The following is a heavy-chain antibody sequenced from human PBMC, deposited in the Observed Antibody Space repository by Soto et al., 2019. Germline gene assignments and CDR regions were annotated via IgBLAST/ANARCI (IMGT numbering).Heavy chain of an antibody. V-gene: IGHV3-15*07. CDR3: LTYYDFGVRHTPL. Sequence: QLVGSGGGLVKPGGSLALSCAGSGFAFTNVWLHWVRQAPGKGLEWVGRIKSKPDGETTDYAAPVKGRFTISRDDSTNPRYLQMNSLQTEDSGLYYCLTYYDFGVRHTPLWGPGTRVTVSS. CDR2: IKSKPDGETT. J-gene: IGHJ4*02. CDR1: GFAFTNVW. D-gene: IGHD3-3*01.